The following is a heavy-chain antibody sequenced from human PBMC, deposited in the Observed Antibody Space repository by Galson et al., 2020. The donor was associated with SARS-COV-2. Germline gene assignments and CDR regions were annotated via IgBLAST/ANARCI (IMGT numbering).Heavy chain of an antibody. V-gene: IGHV3-48*03. J-gene: IGHJ6*03. D-gene: IGHD3-10*02. CDR2: ISSGGGSI. Sequence: GESLRLSCVASGFSFSSYEMNWVRQAPGRGLEWISYISSGGGSIFYADSVRGRCAISRHNAKNLLYLDLSSLRAEDTAIYYCVRDVRRPPHYYYYSMDVWGKGTTVVVSS. CDR1: GFSFSSYE. CDR3: VRDVRRPPHYYYYSMDV.